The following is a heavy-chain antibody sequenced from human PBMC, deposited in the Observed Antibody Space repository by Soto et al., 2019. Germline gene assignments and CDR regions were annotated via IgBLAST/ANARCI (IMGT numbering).Heavy chain of an antibody. CDR2: IIPMFGTS. CDR1: GGTFSGYA. V-gene: IGHV1-69*13. D-gene: IGHD2-2*02. J-gene: IGHJ4*02. Sequence: SVKVTCKASGGTFSGYAISWVRQAPGQGLEWMGVIIPMFGTSNYAQKCQGRVTLTADESTSTAYMELSSLRSEDTAVYYCARGSCSSTSCYKEYYFDLWGQGTLVTVSS. CDR3: ARGSCSSTSCYKEYYFDL.